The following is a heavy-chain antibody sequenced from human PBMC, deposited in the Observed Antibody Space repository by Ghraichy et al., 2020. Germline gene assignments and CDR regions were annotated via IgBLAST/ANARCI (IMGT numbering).Heavy chain of an antibody. J-gene: IGHJ4*02. D-gene: IGHD1-14*01. CDR3: ARLGGAIVRNTFDY. CDR1: GYSFNSHW. Sequence: GESLNISCEGSGYSFNSHWIGWVRQMPGKGLEWMGIIYPGDSDTRYSPSFQGQVTISADKSISTAYLQWSSLKAADTAVYYCARLGGAIVRNTFDYWGQGTLVIISS. V-gene: IGHV5-51*01. CDR2: IYPGDSDT.